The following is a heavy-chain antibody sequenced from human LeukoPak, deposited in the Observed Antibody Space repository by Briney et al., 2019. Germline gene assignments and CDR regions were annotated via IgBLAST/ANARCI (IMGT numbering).Heavy chain of an antibody. J-gene: IGHJ3*02. CDR1: GGSISSGGYY. D-gene: IGHD2-8*01. V-gene: IGHV4-31*03. CDR3: ARQPYCTNGVCYPAFDI. CDR2: VYYSGST. Sequence: SETLSLTCTVSGGSISSGGYYWSWIRQHPGKGLEWIGYVYYSGSTYYNPSLKSRVTISVDTSKNQFSLKLCSVTAADTAVYYCARQPYCTNGVCYPAFDIWGQGTMVTVSS.